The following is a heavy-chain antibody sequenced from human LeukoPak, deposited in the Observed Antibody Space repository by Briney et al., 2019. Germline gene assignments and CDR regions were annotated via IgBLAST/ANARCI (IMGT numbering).Heavy chain of an antibody. CDR3: ARGAWGTVTPFDY. V-gene: IGHV4-59*01. CDR2: IYYSGST. J-gene: IGHJ4*02. Sequence: SETLSLTCTVSGGSISSYYWSWIRQPPGKGLEWIGYIYYSGSTNYNPSLKSRVTISVDTSKNQFSLKLSSVTAADTAVYYCARGAWGTVTPFDYWGQGTLSPSPQ. D-gene: IGHD4-11*01. CDR1: GGSISSYY.